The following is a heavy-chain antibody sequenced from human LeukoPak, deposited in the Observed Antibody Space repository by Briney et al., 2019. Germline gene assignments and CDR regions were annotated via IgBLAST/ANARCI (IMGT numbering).Heavy chain of an antibody. CDR1: GYTFTSYF. Sequence: ASVKVSCKAAGYTFTSYFITWVRQAPGQGLEWMGWISSYNGNANYVQKFLGRVTMTTDTATSTAYLDLSSLRSDDTAVFYCARATYYSGMDVWGQGTTVTVSS. CDR3: ARATYYSGMDV. CDR2: ISSYNGNA. V-gene: IGHV1-18*01. J-gene: IGHJ6*02.